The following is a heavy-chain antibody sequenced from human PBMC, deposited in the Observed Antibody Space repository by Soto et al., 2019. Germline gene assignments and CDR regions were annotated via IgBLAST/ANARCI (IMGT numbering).Heavy chain of an antibody. CDR1: GYTFTSYG. J-gene: IGHJ6*02. CDR3: ARDNYYDSSGYSDYYGMDV. CDR2: ISAYNGNT. D-gene: IGHD3-22*01. V-gene: IGHV1-18*01. Sequence: QVQLVQSGAEVKKPGASVKVSCKASGYTFTSYGISWVRQAPGQGLEWMGWISAYNGNTNYAQKLQGRVTMTTDTSTSTAYMELRRLRSDDTAVYYCARDNYYDSSGYSDYYGMDVWGQGTTVTVSS.